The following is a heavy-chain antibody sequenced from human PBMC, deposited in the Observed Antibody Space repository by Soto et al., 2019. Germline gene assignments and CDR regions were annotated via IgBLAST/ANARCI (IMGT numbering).Heavy chain of an antibody. V-gene: IGHV4-31*03. J-gene: IGHJ6*03. Sequence: SETLSLTCTVSGGSISSGGYYWSWIRQHPGKGLEWIGYIYYSGSTYYNPSLKSRVTISVDTSKNQFSLKLSSVTAADTAVYYCARVIMEYCTNGVCSRSMDVWGKGTTVTVSS. CDR1: GGSISSGGYY. D-gene: IGHD2-8*01. CDR3: ARVIMEYCTNGVCSRSMDV. CDR2: IYYSGST.